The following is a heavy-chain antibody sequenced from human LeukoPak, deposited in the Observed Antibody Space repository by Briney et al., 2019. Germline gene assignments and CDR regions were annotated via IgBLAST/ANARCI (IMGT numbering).Heavy chain of an antibody. D-gene: IGHD3-10*01. CDR2: FNWNGDST. CDR3: ARNLGITMVRGVTWFDP. J-gene: IGHJ5*02. Sequence: RAGGSLGLPWQAPGFPFNDYDMSWSRKFPGKGRDGAPGFNWNGDSTGYADSVKGRFTISRDNAKNSLYVQMNSLRAEDTALYHCARNLGITMVRGVTWFDPWGQGTLVTVSS. CDR1: GFPFNDYD. V-gene: IGHV3-20*01.